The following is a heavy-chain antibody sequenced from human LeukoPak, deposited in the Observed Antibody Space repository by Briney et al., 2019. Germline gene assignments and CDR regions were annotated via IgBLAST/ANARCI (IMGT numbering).Heavy chain of an antibody. Sequence: GGSLRLSCAASGFTFSSYSMNWVRQAPGKGLEWVSYISSSSSTIYYADSVKGRFTISRDNAKNSLYLQMNSLRAEDTAVYYCARAAYYYDSSDYYFDYWGQGTLVTVSS. CDR1: GFTFSSYS. D-gene: IGHD3-22*01. CDR2: ISSSSSTI. V-gene: IGHV3-48*01. J-gene: IGHJ4*02. CDR3: ARAAYYYDSSDYYFDY.